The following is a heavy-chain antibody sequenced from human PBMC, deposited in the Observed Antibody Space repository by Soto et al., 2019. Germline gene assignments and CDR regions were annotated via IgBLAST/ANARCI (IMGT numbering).Heavy chain of an antibody. D-gene: IGHD2-2*01. CDR2: VSKSDYT. CDR3: AREDSIIIPAVSDF. V-gene: IGHV3-21*04. J-gene: IGHJ4*02. CDR1: GFTFNNYG. Sequence: GGSLRLSCVVSGFTFNNYGINWVRQAPGKGLEWVSTVSKSDYTYYSDSVKGRFTISRDNAKNTVSLQMNTLRAEDTAVYYCAREDSIIIPAVSDFWGQGTLVTVS.